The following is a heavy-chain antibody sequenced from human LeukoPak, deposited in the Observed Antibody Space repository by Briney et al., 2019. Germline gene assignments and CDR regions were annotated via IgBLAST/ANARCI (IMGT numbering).Heavy chain of an antibody. CDR1: GYSFTNYR. V-gene: IGHV5-51*01. J-gene: IGHJ4*02. CDR2: IYPGDSDT. D-gene: IGHD5-18*01. CDR3: ARQERGSSYSYYSY. Sequence: PGESLKISCKGSGYSFTNYRIGWVRQMPGKGLEYMGIIYPGDSDTRYSPSFQGQVTISADKSTNTAYLQWSSLKASDTAMYYCARQERGSSYSYYSYWDQGTLVSVSS.